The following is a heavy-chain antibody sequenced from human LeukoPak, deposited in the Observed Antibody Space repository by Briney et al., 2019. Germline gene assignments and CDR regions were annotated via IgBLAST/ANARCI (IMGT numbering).Heavy chain of an antibody. J-gene: IGHJ4*02. CDR3: ARQNTGQLDY. V-gene: IGHV1-2*02. Sequence: ASVKVSCKASGYTFTDYYMHWVRQAPGQGLEWMGWINAKSGDTKYAQKFQARVIMTRDTSITTTYMEVSRLSSDDTAVYYCARQNTGQLDYWGQGTLVTVSS. CDR1: GYTFTDYY. D-gene: IGHD2-8*02. CDR2: INAKSGDT.